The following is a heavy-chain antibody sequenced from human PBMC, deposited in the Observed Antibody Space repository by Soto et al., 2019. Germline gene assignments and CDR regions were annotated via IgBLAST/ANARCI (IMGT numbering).Heavy chain of an antibody. Sequence: GGSLRLSCAASGFTFSSYAMHWVRQAPGKGLEWVAVISYDGSNKYYADSVKGRFTISRDNSKNTLYLQMNSLRAEDTAVYYCAKDYGTYFQHWGQGTLVTVSS. J-gene: IGHJ1*01. CDR2: ISYDGSNK. V-gene: IGHV3-30-3*01. CDR3: AKDYGTYFQH. D-gene: IGHD1-26*01. CDR1: GFTFSSYA.